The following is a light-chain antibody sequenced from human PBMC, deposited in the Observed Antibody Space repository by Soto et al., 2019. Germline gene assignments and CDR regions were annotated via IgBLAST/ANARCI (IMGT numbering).Light chain of an antibody. V-gene: IGLV7-43*01. CDR1: AGAVTSDYY. J-gene: IGLJ2*01. Sequence: QAVATQDPSLTVSPGGTVTLTGASSAGAVTSDYYANWLQQKPGQAPRALIYSTSKKHSWTPARFSGSLLGGKAALTLSAVQPEYEADYFCLLYYGGAQVLFGGGTKRPVL. CDR3: LLYYGGAQVL. CDR2: STS.